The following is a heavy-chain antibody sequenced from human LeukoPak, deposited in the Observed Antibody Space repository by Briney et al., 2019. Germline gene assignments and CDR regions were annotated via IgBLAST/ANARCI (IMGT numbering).Heavy chain of an antibody. Sequence: ASVKVPCKASGGTFSSYAISWVRQAPGQGLEWMGGIIPIFGTANYAQKFQGRVTITADESTSTAYMELSSLRSEDTAVYYCAWELSGYWFDPWGQGTLVTVSS. V-gene: IGHV1-69*13. CDR1: GGTFSSYA. D-gene: IGHD3-16*02. CDR3: AWELSGYWFDP. J-gene: IGHJ5*02. CDR2: IIPIFGTA.